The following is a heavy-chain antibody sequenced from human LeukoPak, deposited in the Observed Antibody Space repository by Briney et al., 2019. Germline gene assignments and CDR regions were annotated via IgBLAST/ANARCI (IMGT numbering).Heavy chain of an antibody. D-gene: IGHD2-2*01. CDR1: GFTFSSSA. Sequence: GGSLRLSCAASGFTFSSSAMSWVRQAPGKGLEWVSSITNSGDRTYYADAVRGQFTISRDNTKSTLFLQMRSLRVEDTAIYYCAKDADWRPAADWGQGTLVIVSS. V-gene: IGHV3-23*01. CDR2: ITNSGDRT. J-gene: IGHJ4*02. CDR3: AKDADWRPAAD.